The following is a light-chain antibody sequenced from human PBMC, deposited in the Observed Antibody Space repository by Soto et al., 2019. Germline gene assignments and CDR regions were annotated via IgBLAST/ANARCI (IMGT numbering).Light chain of an antibody. CDR1: SSDVGAYNY. CDR3: SSYASSSTPLYV. J-gene: IGLJ1*01. V-gene: IGLV2-14*01. CDR2: DVS. Sequence: QSVLTQPASVSGSPGQSLTISCAGTSSDVGAYNYVSWYQQHPGKAPKLLIYDVSNRPSGVSNRFSGSKSGNTASLTISGLQAEDEADYYCSSYASSSTPLYVFGTGTKVTVL.